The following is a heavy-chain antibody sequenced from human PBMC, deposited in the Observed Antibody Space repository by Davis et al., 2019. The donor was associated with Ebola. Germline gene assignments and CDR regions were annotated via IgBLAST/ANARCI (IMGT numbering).Heavy chain of an antibody. V-gene: IGHV3-30*04. CDR3: AKGYSGYVLNYGMDV. D-gene: IGHD5-12*01. J-gene: IGHJ6*02. Sequence: GESLKISCAASAFTFSLFAMHWVRQAPGKGLQWVAVVSYDGRHKYYADSVKGRFTISRDNSKNTLYLQMNSLRAEDTAVYYCAKGYSGYVLNYGMDVWGQGTTVTVSS. CDR1: AFTFSLFA. CDR2: VSYDGRHK.